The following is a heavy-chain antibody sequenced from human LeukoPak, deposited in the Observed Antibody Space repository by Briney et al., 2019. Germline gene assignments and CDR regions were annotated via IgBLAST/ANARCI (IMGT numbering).Heavy chain of an antibody. V-gene: IGHV3-20*04. CDR2: INWNGDST. J-gene: IGHJ4*02. Sequence: GGSLRLSCAVSGLSYGDYGLPWVRGASGKGLECVPGINWNGDSTDYTDSVKGRFTISRDNAKNSLYLQMNSLRAEDTALYYCARDLRVVITGSFDSWGQGTLVTVSS. CDR1: GLSYGDYG. D-gene: IGHD3-22*01. CDR3: ARDLRVVITGSFDS.